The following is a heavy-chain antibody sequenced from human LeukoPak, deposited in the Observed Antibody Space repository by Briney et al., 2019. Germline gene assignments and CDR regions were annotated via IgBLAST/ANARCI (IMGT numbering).Heavy chain of an antibody. Sequence: GGSLRLSCAASGFFFSNSGMHWVPQAPGKRLEWVAILPYDGNNEYYADSVKGRFTASRDNSENTLYLQMNSLRSEDTAVYYCAKDGLYCTGGSCYNLLNSWGQGTLVIVSS. CDR2: LPYDGNNE. CDR1: GFFFSNSG. V-gene: IGHV3-30*18. J-gene: IGHJ4*02. CDR3: AKDGLYCTGGSCYNLLNS. D-gene: IGHD2-15*01.